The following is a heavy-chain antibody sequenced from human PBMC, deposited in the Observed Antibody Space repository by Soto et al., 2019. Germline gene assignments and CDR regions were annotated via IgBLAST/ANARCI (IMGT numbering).Heavy chain of an antibody. CDR3: ARDRSRAGYFDY. V-gene: IGHV4-31*03. CDR1: GGSFDSGGYY. D-gene: IGHD6-13*01. Sequence: PSETLSLTCTLSGGSFDSGGYYWSWIRQHPGKGLEWIGYIYYSGSTYYSPSLKSRVTISLDTSKNQFSLKLSSVTAADTAVYYCARDRSRAGYFDYWGQGALVTVSS. CDR2: IYYSGST. J-gene: IGHJ4*02.